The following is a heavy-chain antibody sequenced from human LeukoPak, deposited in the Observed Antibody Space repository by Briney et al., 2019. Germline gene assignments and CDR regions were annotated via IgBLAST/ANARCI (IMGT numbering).Heavy chain of an antibody. CDR2: INHSGST. V-gene: IGHV4-34*01. Sequence: SEILSLTCAVYGGSFSGYYWSWIRQPPGKGLEWIGEINHSGSTNYNPSLKSRVTISVDTSKNQFSLKLSSVTAADTAVYYCARVGGDIVVVPAADINYYYGMDVWGQGTTVTVSS. CDR3: ARVGGDIVVVPAADINYYYGMDV. J-gene: IGHJ6*02. CDR1: GGSFSGYY. D-gene: IGHD2-2*01.